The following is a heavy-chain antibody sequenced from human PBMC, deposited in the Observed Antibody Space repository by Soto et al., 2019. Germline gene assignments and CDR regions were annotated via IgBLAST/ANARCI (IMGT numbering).Heavy chain of an antibody. CDR1: GYTFTSYA. CDR3: ARVPVVGFDILTGYYDY. J-gene: IGHJ4*02. V-gene: IGHV1-3*01. Sequence: ASVKVSCKASGYTFTSYAMHWVRQAPGQRLEWMGWINAGNGNTKYSQKFQGRVIITRDTSASTAYMELSSLRSEDTAVYYCARVPVVGFDILTGYYDYWGQGTLVTVSS. D-gene: IGHD3-9*01. CDR2: INAGNGNT.